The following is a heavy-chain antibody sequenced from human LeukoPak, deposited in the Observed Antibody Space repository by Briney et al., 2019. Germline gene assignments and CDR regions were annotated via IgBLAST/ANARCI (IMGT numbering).Heavy chain of an antibody. V-gene: IGHV3-23*01. J-gene: IGHJ3*01. D-gene: IGHD3-22*01. CDR2: ISGSGGST. Sequence: GGSLRLSCAASGFTFSSYAMSWVRQAPGKGLEWVSAISGSGGSTYYADSVKGRFTISRDNSKNTLYLQMNSLRAEDTAVYYCAKSYDSSGYYSWAFDLWGQGTMVTVSS. CDR3: AKSYDSSGYYSWAFDL. CDR1: GFTFSSYA.